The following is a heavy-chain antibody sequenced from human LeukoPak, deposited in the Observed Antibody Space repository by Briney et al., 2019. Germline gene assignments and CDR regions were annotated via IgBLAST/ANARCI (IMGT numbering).Heavy chain of an antibody. CDR3: ARHGKSSRLLWFGELCYWFDP. Sequence: PSETLSLTCTVSGGSISSSSYYWGWIRQPPGKGLEWIGSIYYSGSTYYNPSLKSRVTISADTSKNQFSLKLSSVTAADTAVYYCARHGKSSRLLWFGELCYWFDPWGQGTLVTVSS. CDR2: IYYSGST. CDR1: GGSISSSSYY. V-gene: IGHV4-39*01. D-gene: IGHD3-10*01. J-gene: IGHJ5*02.